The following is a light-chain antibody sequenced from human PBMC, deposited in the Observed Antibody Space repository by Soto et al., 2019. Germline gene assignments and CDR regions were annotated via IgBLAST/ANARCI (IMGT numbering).Light chain of an antibody. Sequence: QSVLTQPASVSGSPGQSIPISCTGTSSDVGGYNYVSWYQQYPGKAPKLMIYDVSNRPSGVSNRFSGSKSGNTASLTISGLQAEDESDYYCSSYTGSSTYVFGTGTKVTVL. V-gene: IGLV2-14*01. CDR1: SSDVGGYNY. CDR2: DVS. J-gene: IGLJ1*01. CDR3: SSYTGSSTYV.